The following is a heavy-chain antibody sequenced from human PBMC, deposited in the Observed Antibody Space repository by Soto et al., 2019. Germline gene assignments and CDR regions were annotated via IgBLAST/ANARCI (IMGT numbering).Heavy chain of an antibody. J-gene: IGHJ3*02. CDR2: IIHVFGT. D-gene: IGHD4-4*01. V-gene: IGHV1-8*02. CDR3: ARTRLQSAFDI. CDR1: GATLYTFINFG. Sequence: ASVKVSCTASGATLYTFINFGVTWVRRAPGQRLEWMGGIIHVFGTANAQKFQGRITMTRNISISTVYMELSSLSSEDTAVYYCARTRLQSAFDIWGQGTMVTVSS.